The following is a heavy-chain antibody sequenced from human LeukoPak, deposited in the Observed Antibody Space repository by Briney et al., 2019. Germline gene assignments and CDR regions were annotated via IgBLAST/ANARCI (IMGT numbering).Heavy chain of an antibody. V-gene: IGHV4-30-4*01. J-gene: IGHJ4*02. CDR3: ARAIYGERIDY. CDR1: GGFISSGDYY. CDR2: IYYSGST. Sequence: PSETLSLTCIVSGGFISSGDYYWSPIRQPPGKGLEWIGYIYYSGSTSYNSSLKSRITMSVDTSKNQFSLKLSSVTAADTAVYFCARAIYGERIDYWGQGTLVTVSS. D-gene: IGHD4-17*01.